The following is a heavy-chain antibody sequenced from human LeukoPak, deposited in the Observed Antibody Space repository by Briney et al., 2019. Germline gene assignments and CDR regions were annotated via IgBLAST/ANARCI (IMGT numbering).Heavy chain of an antibody. V-gene: IGHV4-59*01. CDR1: GDSISTYH. Sequence: SETVSLTCSVSGDSISTYHWNWIRKPPGRGLEWIGYMQSTGNSNYNPSLRSRVTMFVDTSKNQVALILRSVTAADTAAYFCARDKQHSYGRYFDHWGQGALVTVSS. CDR2: MQSTGNS. CDR3: ARDKQHSYGRYFDH. J-gene: IGHJ4*02. D-gene: IGHD5-18*01.